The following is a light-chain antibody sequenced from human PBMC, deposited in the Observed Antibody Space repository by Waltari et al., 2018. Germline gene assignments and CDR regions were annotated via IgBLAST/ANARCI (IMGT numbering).Light chain of an antibody. CDR2: WAS. J-gene: IGKJ1*01. CDR3: QQYYSSPRT. CDR1: HSVLYSSNNKNY. Sequence: DIVMTQSPDSLAVSLGEKATINCKYSHSVLYSSNNKNYLAWFQQKPGQPPRLLIYWASTRESGVPDRFSGSGSGTDFTLTVSSLQAEDVAVYYCQQYYSSPRTFGQGTKVEIK. V-gene: IGKV4-1*01.